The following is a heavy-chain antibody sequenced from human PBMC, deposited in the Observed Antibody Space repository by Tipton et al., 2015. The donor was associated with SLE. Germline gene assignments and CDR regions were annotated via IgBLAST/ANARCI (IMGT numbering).Heavy chain of an antibody. CDR2: INHSGST. CDR3: ARDRGTGGGFDY. J-gene: IGHJ4*02. CDR1: GGSFSGYY. V-gene: IGHV4-34*01. D-gene: IGHD3-10*01. Sequence: TLSLTCAVYGGSFSGYYWSWIRQPPGKGLEWIGEINHSGSTNYNPSLKSRVTISVDTAKNQFSLKLSSVTAADTAVYCCARDRGTGGGFDYWGQGTLVTVSS.